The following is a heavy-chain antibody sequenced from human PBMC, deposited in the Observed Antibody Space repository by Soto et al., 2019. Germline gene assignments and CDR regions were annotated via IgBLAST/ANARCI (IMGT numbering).Heavy chain of an antibody. Sequence: ASVKVSCKASGYTFTGYYMHWVRQAPGQGLEWMGWINPNSGGTNYAQKFQGWVTMTRDTSISTAYMELSRLRSDDTAVYYCARGGVGCSGGSCSTSYAFDIWGQGTMVTV. J-gene: IGHJ3*02. CDR1: GYTFTGYY. CDR2: INPNSGGT. CDR3: ARGGVGCSGGSCSTSYAFDI. D-gene: IGHD2-15*01. V-gene: IGHV1-2*04.